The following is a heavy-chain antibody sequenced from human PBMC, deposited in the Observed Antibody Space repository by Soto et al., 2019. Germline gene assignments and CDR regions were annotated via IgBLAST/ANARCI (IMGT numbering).Heavy chain of an antibody. CDR3: ANVGYDLDYYSGMDV. Sequence: QVQLVESGGGVVQPGRSLRLSCAASGFTFSSYGMHWVRQAPGKGLEWVAVISYDGSNKYYADSVKGRFTISRDNSXSTLYLQMTRLRAEDTAVYYCANVGYDLDYYSGMDVWGQGTTVTVSS. D-gene: IGHD5-12*01. J-gene: IGHJ6*02. CDR1: GFTFSSYG. V-gene: IGHV3-30*18. CDR2: ISYDGSNK.